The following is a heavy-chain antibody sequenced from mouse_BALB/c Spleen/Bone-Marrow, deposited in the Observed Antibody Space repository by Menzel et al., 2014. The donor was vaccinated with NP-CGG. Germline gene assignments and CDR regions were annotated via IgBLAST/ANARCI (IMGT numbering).Heavy chain of an antibody. J-gene: IGHJ2*01. V-gene: IGHV1S127*01. CDR1: DYTFTSYW. CDR3: TREGTYDGCSGHFDY. Sequence: QVQLQQSGPELVRPGASVKMSCRASDYTFTSYWMHWVKQRPGQGLEWIGMIDPSNSETRLNQKFKDKATLNVDKSSNTAYMHLSSLTSEDSAVYYCTREGTYDGCSGHFDYWGQGTTLTVSS. CDR2: IDPSNSET. D-gene: IGHD2-3*01.